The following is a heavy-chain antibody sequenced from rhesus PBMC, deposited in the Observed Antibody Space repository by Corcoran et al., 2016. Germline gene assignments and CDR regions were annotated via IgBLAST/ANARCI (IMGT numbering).Heavy chain of an antibody. Sequence: QVQLVQSGAEVKKPGSSVKVSCKASGYTFTDYYMHWVRQAPRQGLEWMGWINPYNGNTKDAQQFQGRVTMTRDTSTSTAYMELRSLRAEDTAVYYCASGSSYVHDWYFDLWGPGTPITISS. D-gene: IGHD4-29*01. V-gene: IGHV1S2*01. CDR3: ASGSSYVHDWYFDL. CDR1: GYTFTDYY. CDR2: INPYNGNT. J-gene: IGHJ2*01.